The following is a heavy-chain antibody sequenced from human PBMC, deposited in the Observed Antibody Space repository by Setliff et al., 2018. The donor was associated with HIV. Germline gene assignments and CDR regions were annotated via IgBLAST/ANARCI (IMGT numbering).Heavy chain of an antibody. V-gene: IGHV4-34*01. CDR2: IDHSGST. CDR3: AKKGRYYYGSGVTTDYFDD. D-gene: IGHD3-10*01. CDR1: GTSLNTYY. J-gene: IGHJ4*02. Sequence: SETLSLTCAVYGTSLNTYYWTWIRYTPGRGLQWIGQIDHSGSTNYNPSLKSRVTLSVDASKDQFSLKVKSVTAADTATYYCAKKGRYYYGSGVTTDYFDDWGQGTPVTVSS.